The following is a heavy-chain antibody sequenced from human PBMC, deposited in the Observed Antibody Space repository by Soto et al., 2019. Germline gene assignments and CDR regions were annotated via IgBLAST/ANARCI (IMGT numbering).Heavy chain of an antibody. CDR1: GFTFRTYA. J-gene: IGHJ4*02. D-gene: IGHD6-13*01. CDR2: ISTSGGST. CDR3: AKAWYSSSWYEVGY. V-gene: IGHV3-23*01. Sequence: LRLSCAASGFTFRTYAMSWVRQAPGKGLEWVSGISTSGGSTYYADSVRGRFTISRDNLKNTLYLQMNSLRAEDTAVYYCAKAWYSSSWYEVGYWGQGTLVTVSS.